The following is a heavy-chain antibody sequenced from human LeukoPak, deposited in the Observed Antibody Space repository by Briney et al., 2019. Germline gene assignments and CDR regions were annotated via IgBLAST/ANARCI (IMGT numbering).Heavy chain of an antibody. CDR2: ISGSGGNT. J-gene: IGHJ3*02. CDR1: GFTFNNYA. Sequence: GGSLRLPCAASGFTFNNYAMNWVRQAPGKGLEWVSSISGSGGNTYYADSVKGRFTISRDNSKNTLYLQMNSLRAEDTAVYYCAKPARTDAFDIWGRGTMITVSS. V-gene: IGHV3-23*01. CDR3: AKPARTDAFDI. D-gene: IGHD1-14*01.